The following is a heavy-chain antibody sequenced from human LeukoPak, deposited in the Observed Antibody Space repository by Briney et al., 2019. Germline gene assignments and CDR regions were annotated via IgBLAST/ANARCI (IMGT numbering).Heavy chain of an antibody. CDR2: ISGSGGST. CDR1: GFTFSSYG. CDR3: AKDRYYYDSSGYPYDY. Sequence: PGGSLRLSCAASGFTFSSYGMSWVRQAPGKGLEWVSAISGSGGSTYYADSVKGRFTISRDNSKNTLYLQMNSLRAEDTAVYYCAKDRYYYDSSGYPYDYWGQGTLVTVSS. V-gene: IGHV3-23*01. D-gene: IGHD3-22*01. J-gene: IGHJ4*02.